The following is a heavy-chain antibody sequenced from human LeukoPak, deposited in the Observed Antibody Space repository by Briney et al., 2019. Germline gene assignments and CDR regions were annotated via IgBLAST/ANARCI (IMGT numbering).Heavy chain of an antibody. D-gene: IGHD6-19*01. CDR3: ARTKYSSGWYHY. CDR1: GFTFTSYA. CDR2: ISSSSSYI. J-gene: IGHJ4*02. V-gene: IGHV3-21*01. Sequence: GGSLRLSCAASGFTFTSYAMNWVRQAPGKGLEWVSSISSSSSYIYYADSVKGRFTISRDNAKNSLYLQMNSLRAAATAVYYCARTKYSSGWYHYWGQGTLVTVSS.